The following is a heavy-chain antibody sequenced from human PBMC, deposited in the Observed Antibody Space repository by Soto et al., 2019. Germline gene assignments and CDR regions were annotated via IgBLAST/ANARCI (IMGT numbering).Heavy chain of an antibody. Sequence: LRLSCTASGFTFGDYAMSWFRQAPGKGLEWVGFIRSKAYGGTTEYAASVKGRFTISRDDSKSIAYLQMNSLKTEDTAVYYCTSTGYSSGWYGDYWGQGTLVTVSS. J-gene: IGHJ4*02. D-gene: IGHD6-19*01. CDR3: TSTGYSSGWYGDY. CDR1: GFTFGDYA. CDR2: IRSKAYGGTT. V-gene: IGHV3-49*03.